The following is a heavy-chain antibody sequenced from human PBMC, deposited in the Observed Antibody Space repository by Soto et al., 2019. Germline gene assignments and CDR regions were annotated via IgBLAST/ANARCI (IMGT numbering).Heavy chain of an antibody. CDR3: AIVGRSCIGGSCNEELSYNWFEP. D-gene: IGHD2-15*01. V-gene: IGHV1-2*04. CDR2: INPNSGGT. CDR1: GYTFTGYY. Sequence: ASVKVSCKASGYTFTGYYMHWVRQAPGQGLEWMGWINPNSGGTNYAQKFQGWVTMTRDTSISTAYMELSRLRSDDTAVYYCAIVGRSCIGGSCNEELSYNWFEPWGQGTLVTVSS. J-gene: IGHJ5*02.